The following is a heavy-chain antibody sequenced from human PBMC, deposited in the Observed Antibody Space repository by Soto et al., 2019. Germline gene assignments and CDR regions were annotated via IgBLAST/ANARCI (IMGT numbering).Heavy chain of an antibody. Sequence: PGESLKISCKGSGYSLTSYWISWVRQMPGKGLEWMGRIDPSDSYTNYSPSFQGHVTISADKSISTAYLQWSSLKASDTAMYYCASSAARNYYYYYGMDVWGQGTTVTVSS. CDR1: GYSLTSYW. CDR2: IDPSDSYT. J-gene: IGHJ6*02. V-gene: IGHV5-10-1*01. D-gene: IGHD2-2*01. CDR3: ASSAARNYYYYYGMDV.